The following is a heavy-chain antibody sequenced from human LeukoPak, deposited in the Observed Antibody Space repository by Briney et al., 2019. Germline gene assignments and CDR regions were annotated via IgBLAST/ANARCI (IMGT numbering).Heavy chain of an antibody. V-gene: IGHV3-64*01. CDR3: ARVREYQQYEY. D-gene: IGHD2-2*01. J-gene: IGHJ4*02. CDR2: ISSNGGST. CDR1: GFTFSSYA. Sequence: GGSLRLSCAASGFTFSSYAMHWVRQAPGKGLEYVSAISSNGGSTYYANSVKGRFTIYRDNSKKTLYLQMGSVRAEDMAVYYCARVREYQQYEYWGQGTLVTVSS.